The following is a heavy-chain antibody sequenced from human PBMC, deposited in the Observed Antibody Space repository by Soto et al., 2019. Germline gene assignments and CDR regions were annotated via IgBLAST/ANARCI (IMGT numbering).Heavy chain of an antibody. CDR3: ARVPPPYYYDRRGYYPLF. V-gene: IGHV4-30-4*01. D-gene: IGHD3-22*01. Sequence: QVQLQESGPGLVKPSQTLSLTCTVSGGSISSGDYYWSWIRQPPGMGLEWIGYIYYSGTTFYNPSLKSRVTISLDTSKNQFSLKLSSVSAADTAVYYCARVPPPYYYDRRGYYPLFWGQGTLVTGSS. CDR1: GGSISSGDYY. CDR2: IYYSGTT. J-gene: IGHJ4*02.